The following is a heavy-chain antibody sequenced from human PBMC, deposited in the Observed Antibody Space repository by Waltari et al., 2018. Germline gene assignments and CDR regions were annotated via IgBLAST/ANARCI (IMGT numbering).Heavy chain of an antibody. CDR2: ISSSTGRTI. V-gene: IGHV3-48*04. CDR3: ARTGINNAFDV. Sequence: EVQLVESGGGLAQPGGSLRLSCAGSGFTFESYSMSWVRQAPGKGLEWVSFISSSTGRTIYYADSVKGRFTISRDNAKNSVYLQMNSLRVEDTAVFYCARTGINNAFDVWGQGTVVSVSS. D-gene: IGHD1-1*01. J-gene: IGHJ3*01. CDR1: GFTFESYS.